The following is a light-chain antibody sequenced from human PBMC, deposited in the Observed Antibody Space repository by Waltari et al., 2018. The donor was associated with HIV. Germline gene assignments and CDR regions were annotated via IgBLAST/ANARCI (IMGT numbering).Light chain of an antibody. CDR1: QTLTSLS. J-gene: IGKJ4*01. Sequence: EIVLTQSPATLSLSPGERATLSCRASQTLTSLSLAWYQQKLGQAPRLIIYGASSRATGIPDRFSGSGSGTDFSLNITRLQPEDFAMYFCQQYGRSPTAFGGGTKVEIK. V-gene: IGKV3-20*01. CDR2: GAS. CDR3: QQYGRSPTA.